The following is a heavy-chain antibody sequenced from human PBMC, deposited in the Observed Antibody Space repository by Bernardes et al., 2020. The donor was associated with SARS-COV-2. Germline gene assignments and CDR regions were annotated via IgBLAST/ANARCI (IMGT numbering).Heavy chain of an antibody. J-gene: IGHJ6*02. CDR2: ITPDGTKG. V-gene: IGHV3-74*01. D-gene: IGHD3-10*01. Sequence: GGSLRLSCKASGFTFSSYWMHWGRQVPGKGLVWVSRITPDGTKGDYADSVKARFTISRDNARNTLSLQMNSLRAEDTGVYYCATGGFGGSAPGMDAWGQGTTVTVSS. CDR3: ATGGFGGSAPGMDA. CDR1: GFTFSSYW.